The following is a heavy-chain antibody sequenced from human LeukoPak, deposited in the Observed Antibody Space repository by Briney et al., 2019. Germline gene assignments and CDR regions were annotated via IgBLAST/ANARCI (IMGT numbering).Heavy chain of an antibody. V-gene: IGHV3-23*01. Sequence: QPGGSLRLSCAASGFTFSSYAMSWVRQAPGKGLEWVSAISGSGGSTYYADSVKGRFTISRDNSKNTLYLQMNSLRAEDTAVYYCAKDSGDIVVVPAHQSDYWGQGTLVTVSS. CDR3: AKDSGDIVVVPAHQSDY. J-gene: IGHJ4*02. CDR2: ISGSGGST. CDR1: GFTFSSYA. D-gene: IGHD2-2*01.